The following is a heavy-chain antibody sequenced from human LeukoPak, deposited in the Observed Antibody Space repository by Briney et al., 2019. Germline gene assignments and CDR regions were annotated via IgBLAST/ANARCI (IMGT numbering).Heavy chain of an antibody. J-gene: IGHJ4*02. CDR1: GDSVSSNTAV. D-gene: IGHD2-2*01. Sequence: SQTLSLTCAISGDSVSSNTAVWNWVRQSPSRGLEWLGRTYYRSKWSNNYAVSVKSRIIINPDTSENQFSLQLNSMTPEDTAVYYCARGDQAFDYWGQGTLVTVSS. CDR3: ARGDQAFDY. V-gene: IGHV6-1*01. CDR2: TYYRSKWSN.